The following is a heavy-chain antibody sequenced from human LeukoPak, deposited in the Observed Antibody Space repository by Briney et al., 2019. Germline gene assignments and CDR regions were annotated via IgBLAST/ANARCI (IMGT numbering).Heavy chain of an antibody. CDR1: GFTFSSYD. CDR2: ISGKGGRST. Sequence: GGSLRLSCAASGFTFSSYDMSWVRQAPGKGLEWVSGISGKGGRSTYYADSVKGRFTISRDNSKNTLYLQMNSLTAGDTAVYYCAKTLQEYYYDTSGDGHPGYWGQGTLVTVSS. V-gene: IGHV3-23*01. CDR3: AKTLQEYYYDTSGDGHPGY. J-gene: IGHJ4*02. D-gene: IGHD3-22*01.